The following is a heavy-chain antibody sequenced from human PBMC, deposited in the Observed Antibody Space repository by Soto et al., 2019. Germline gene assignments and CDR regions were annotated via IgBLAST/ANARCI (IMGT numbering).Heavy chain of an antibody. CDR3: ATEWVILLGGNSDYYSTTEV. D-gene: IGHD2-21*02. V-gene: IGHV4-30-4*08. CDR2: IYYGGDT. CDR1: GGCIISGDYY. J-gene: IGHJ6*02. Sequence: SSETLSLTCTVSGGCIISGDYYWSWIRQPPGKGLEWIGYIYYGGDTSYNPSLKSRVTISIDTSKNQFSLKLSSVTAADTAFYYSATEWVILLGGNSDYYSTTEVWGQGTT.